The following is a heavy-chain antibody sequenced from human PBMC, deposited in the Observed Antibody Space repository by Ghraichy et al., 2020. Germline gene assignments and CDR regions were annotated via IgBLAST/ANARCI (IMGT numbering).Heavy chain of an antibody. V-gene: IGHV3-23*01. CDR2: LSGSAYST. D-gene: IGHD2-2*01. CDR3: APFAAYQLLPRLGY. J-gene: IGHJ4*02. CDR1: GFTFSNYA. Sequence: GGSLKLSCAASGFTFSNYAMSWVRQAPGKGLEWVSALSGSAYSTFYADSVKGRFTISRDNSKNTLYLQMNSLRAEDTAVYYCAPFAAYQLLPRLGYWGQGTLVTVSS.